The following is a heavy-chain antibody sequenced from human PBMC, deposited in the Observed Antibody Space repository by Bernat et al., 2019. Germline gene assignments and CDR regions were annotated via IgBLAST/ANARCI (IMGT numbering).Heavy chain of an antibody. Sequence: QVQLVESGGGVVQPGWSLRLSCAASGFTFSSYGMHWVRQAPGKGLEWVAVIWYDGSNKYYADSVKGRFTISRDNSKNTLYLQMNSLRAEDTSVYYCAREISSSWYAYYYYYGMDVWGQGTTVTVSS. CDR3: AREISSSWYAYYYYYGMDV. CDR2: IWYDGSNK. J-gene: IGHJ6*02. D-gene: IGHD6-13*01. CDR1: GFTFSSYG. V-gene: IGHV3-33*01.